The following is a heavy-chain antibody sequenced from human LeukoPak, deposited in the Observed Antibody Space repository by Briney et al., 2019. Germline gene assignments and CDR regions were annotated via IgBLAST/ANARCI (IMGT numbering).Heavy chain of an antibody. Sequence: GGSLRLSCAASGFTVTNKYMTWVRQAPGKGLEWVSVIYSGGTTYYADSVKGRFTISRDNSKNTVYLQMNSLRAEDTAVYYCAREVFSGAARAFDIWGQGTMVTVSS. CDR3: AREVFSGAARAFDI. J-gene: IGHJ3*02. D-gene: IGHD1-26*01. V-gene: IGHV3-66*01. CDR2: IYSGGTT. CDR1: GFTVTNKY.